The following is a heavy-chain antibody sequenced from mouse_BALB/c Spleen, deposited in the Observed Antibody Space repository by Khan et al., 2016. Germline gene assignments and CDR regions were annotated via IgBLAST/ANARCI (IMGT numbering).Heavy chain of an antibody. D-gene: IGHD1-1*01. J-gene: IGHJ4*01. V-gene: IGHV1S135*01. Sequence: VQLQQSGPELMKPGASVKISCKASGYSFTSYYMHWVKQSHGKGLEWIGYIDPFNGGTSYNQKLKGKAKLTVDKSSSTAYMHLSSLTSEDSAVYYCASSTQAFYAMDYWGQGTSVTVSS. CDR1: GYSFTSYY. CDR3: ASSTQAFYAMDY. CDR2: IDPFNGGT.